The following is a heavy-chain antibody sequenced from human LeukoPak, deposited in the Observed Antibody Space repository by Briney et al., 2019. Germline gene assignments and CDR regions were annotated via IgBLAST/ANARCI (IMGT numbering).Heavy chain of an antibody. D-gene: IGHD3-3*01. CDR3: GKDIGTTIFGGDGMDV. CDR1: GFTFDDYA. J-gene: IGHJ6*02. CDR2: ISWNSGTI. Sequence: GGSLRLSCVASGFTFDDYAMHWVRQAPGKGLEWVSGISWNSGTIEYADSVRGRFTISRDNAKNSLYLQMNSLKTEDTALYYCGKDIGTTIFGGDGMDVWGQGTTVTVSS. V-gene: IGHV3-9*01.